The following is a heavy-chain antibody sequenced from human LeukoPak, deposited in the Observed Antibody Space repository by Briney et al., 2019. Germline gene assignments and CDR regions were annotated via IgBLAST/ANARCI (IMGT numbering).Heavy chain of an antibody. J-gene: IGHJ3*02. CDR3: ARVGIAAAGSTETSGAFDI. V-gene: IGHV4-39*07. CDR1: GGSISSSSYY. CDR2: IYYSGST. Sequence: PSETLSLTCTVSGGSISSSSYYWGWIRQPPGKGLEWIGSIYYSGSTYYNPSLKSRVTISVDTSKNQFSLKLSSVTAADTAVYYCARVGIAAAGSTETSGAFDIWGQGTMVTVSS. D-gene: IGHD6-13*01.